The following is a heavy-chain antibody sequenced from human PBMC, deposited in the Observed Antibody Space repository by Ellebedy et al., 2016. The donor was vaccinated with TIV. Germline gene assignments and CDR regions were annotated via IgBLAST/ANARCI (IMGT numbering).Heavy chain of an antibody. D-gene: IGHD3-10*01. CDR2: IYPGDSDT. Sequence: GESLKISXKGSGYSFTSYWIGWVRQMPGKGLEWMGIIYPGDSDTRYSPSFQGQVTISADKSISTAYLQWSSLKASDTAMYYCARLLSITMVRGVTPGDAFDIWGQGTMVTVSS. J-gene: IGHJ3*02. CDR1: GYSFTSYW. CDR3: ARLLSITMVRGVTPGDAFDI. V-gene: IGHV5-51*01.